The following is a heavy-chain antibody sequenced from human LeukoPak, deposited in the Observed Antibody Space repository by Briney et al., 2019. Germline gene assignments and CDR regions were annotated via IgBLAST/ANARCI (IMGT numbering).Heavy chain of an antibody. CDR3: APGSTVGGRGSWFDP. D-gene: IGHD3-16*01. Sequence: PSETLSLTCTVSSASISSGSYYWGWIRQPPGKGLEWIGSIYYSASTYYNPSLKRRVTISVDTSKNQFSLKLSSVTAADTAVYYCAPGSTVGGRGSWFDPWGQGTLVTVSS. CDR2: IYYSAST. CDR1: SASISSGSYY. J-gene: IGHJ5*02. V-gene: IGHV4-39*01.